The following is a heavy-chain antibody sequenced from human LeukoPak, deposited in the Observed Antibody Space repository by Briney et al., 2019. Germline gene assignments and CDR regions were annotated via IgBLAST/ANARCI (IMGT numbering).Heavy chain of an antibody. CDR1: GYTFTSYG. Sequence: ASVKVSCKASGYTFTSYGISWVRQAPGQGLEWMGWISAYNGNTNYAQKLQGRVTMTTDTSTSTAYMELRSLRSDDTAVYCCARDLRREYYYDSSGYYFHYWGQGTLVTVSS. J-gene: IGHJ4*02. D-gene: IGHD3-22*01. V-gene: IGHV1-18*01. CDR3: ARDLRREYYYDSSGYYFHY. CDR2: ISAYNGNT.